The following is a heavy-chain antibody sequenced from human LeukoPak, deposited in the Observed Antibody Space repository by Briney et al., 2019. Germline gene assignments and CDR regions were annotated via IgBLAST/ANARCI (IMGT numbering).Heavy chain of an antibody. J-gene: IGHJ4*02. D-gene: IGHD6-6*01. Sequence: PGGSLRLSCAASGFTFSDYAMSWVRQAPGKGLEWVSAICDSGGSTDYTDSVKGRFTISRDNSKNTLYLQMNSLRAEDTAVYYCAKDLSSSSSRKFVSWGQGTLVTVSS. CDR2: ICDSGGST. CDR3: AKDLSSSSSRKFVS. V-gene: IGHV3-23*01. CDR1: GFTFSDYA.